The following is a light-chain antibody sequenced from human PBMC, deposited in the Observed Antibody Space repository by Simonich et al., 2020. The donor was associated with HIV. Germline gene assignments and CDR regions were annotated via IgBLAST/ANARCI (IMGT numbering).Light chain of an antibody. CDR3: QQYYSSPFT. CDR2: WAS. CDR1: QSVLYSSNNKNY. Sequence: DIVMTQSPDSLAVSLGERATINRKSSQSVLYSSNNKNYLAWYQQKPGQPPKLLIYWASTRASGVPDRFSGSGSGTDFTLTISSLQAEDVAVYYCQQYYSSPFTFGPGTKVDIK. V-gene: IGKV4-1*01. J-gene: IGKJ3*01.